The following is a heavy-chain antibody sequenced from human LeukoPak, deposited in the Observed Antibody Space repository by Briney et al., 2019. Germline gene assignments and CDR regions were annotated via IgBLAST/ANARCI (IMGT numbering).Heavy chain of an antibody. Sequence: PGGSLRLSCAASGITFTSYAMSWVRQAPGKGLEWVSGISGSGADTYYADSVKGRFTISRDNSKNTLYLQMNSLRAEDTAVYYCANQYYYHSSGSPRFDYWGQGTLVTVSS. J-gene: IGHJ4*02. CDR2: ISGSGADT. CDR1: GITFTSYA. CDR3: ANQYYYHSSGSPRFDY. D-gene: IGHD3-22*01. V-gene: IGHV3-23*01.